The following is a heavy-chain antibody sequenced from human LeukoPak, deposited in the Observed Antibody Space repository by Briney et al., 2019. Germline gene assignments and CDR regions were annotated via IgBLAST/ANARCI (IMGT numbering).Heavy chain of an antibody. CDR3: ARDPGYYDSSGYYHYYFDY. V-gene: IGHV1-69*04. J-gene: IGHJ4*02. D-gene: IGHD3-22*01. CDR2: IIPILGIA. CDR1: GGTFSSYA. Sequence: ASVKVSCKASGGTFSSYAISWVRQAPGQGLEWMGRIIPILGIANYAQKFQGRVTITADKSTSTAYMELSSLRSEDTAVYYCARDPGYYDSSGYYHYYFDYWGQGTLDIVSS.